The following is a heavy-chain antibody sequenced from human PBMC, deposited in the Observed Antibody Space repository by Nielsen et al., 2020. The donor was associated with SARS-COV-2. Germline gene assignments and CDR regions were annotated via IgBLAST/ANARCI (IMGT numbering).Heavy chain of an antibody. J-gene: IGHJ5*02. V-gene: IGHV7-4-1*02. D-gene: IGHD3-3*01. CDR3: ARDIGFWSGYPGWFDP. CDR1: GYTFTSDA. Sequence: ASVKVFCKASGYTFTSDAMNWVRQAPGQGLEWMGWINTNTGNPTYAQGFTGRFVFSLDTSVSTAYLQISSLKAEDTAVYYCARDIGFWSGYPGWFDPWGQGTLVTVSS. CDR2: INTNTGNP.